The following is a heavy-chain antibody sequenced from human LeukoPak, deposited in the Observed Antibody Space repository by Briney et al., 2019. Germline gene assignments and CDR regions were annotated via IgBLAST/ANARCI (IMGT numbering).Heavy chain of an antibody. CDR2: IYWDDDK. J-gene: IGHJ1*01. D-gene: IGHD3-16*02. Sequence: SGPTLVKPAQTLTLTCTFSGFSLSTSGVGVAWIRHPLGKALEWLALIYWDDDKLYRPSLKSRLTITKDTSKNQVVLTMTNMEPVDTATYYCAHRLFGYNFQHWGQGTLVTVSS. V-gene: IGHV2-5*02. CDR3: AHRLFGYNFQH. CDR1: GFSLSTSGVG.